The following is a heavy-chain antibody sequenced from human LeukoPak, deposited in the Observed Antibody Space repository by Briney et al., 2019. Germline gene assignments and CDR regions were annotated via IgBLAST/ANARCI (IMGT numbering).Heavy chain of an antibody. CDR3: ARFRGSGWYSFDL. CDR2: INPNSGGT. J-gene: IGHJ5*02. D-gene: IGHD6-19*01. CDR1: GYTFTGYY. Sequence: ASVKVSCKASGYTFTGYYMHWVRQAPGQGLEWMGWINPNSGGTNYAQKFQGRVTMTRDTSISTDYMELSDLRSDDTAVYYCARFRGSGWYSFDLWGQGTLVTVSS. V-gene: IGHV1-2*02.